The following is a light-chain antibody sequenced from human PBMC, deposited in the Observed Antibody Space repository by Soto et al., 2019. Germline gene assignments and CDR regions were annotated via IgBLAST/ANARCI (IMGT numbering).Light chain of an antibody. CDR2: GHS. CDR3: QSYDSSLSGYV. J-gene: IGLJ1*01. CDR1: SSNIGAGFD. Sequence: QGVLRHPPSVSWAPGHMVTISCTGSSSNIGAGFDVHWYQQLPGTAPKLLIFGHSNRPSGVPDRFSGSKSGTSASLAITGLQAEDAAHYYCQSYDSSLSGYVFGTGTKVTV. V-gene: IGLV1-40*01.